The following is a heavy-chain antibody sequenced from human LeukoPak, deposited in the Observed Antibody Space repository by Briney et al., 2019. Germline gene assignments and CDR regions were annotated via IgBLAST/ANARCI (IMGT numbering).Heavy chain of an antibody. V-gene: IGHV3-30*02. D-gene: IGHD6-19*01. CDR3: AKLPWVAVAADFDY. CDR2: IRYDGSNK. Sequence: GGSLRLSCAASGFTFSSYGMHWVRQAPGKGLEWEAFIRYDGSNKYYADSVKGRFTISRDNSKNTLYLQMNSLRAEDTAVYYCAKLPWVAVAADFDYWGQGTLVTVSS. J-gene: IGHJ4*02. CDR1: GFTFSSYG.